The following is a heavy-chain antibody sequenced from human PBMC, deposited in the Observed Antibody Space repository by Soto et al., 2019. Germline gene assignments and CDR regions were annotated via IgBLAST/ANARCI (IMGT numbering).Heavy chain of an antibody. CDR2: INSDGST. CDR3: ARSGYSFAWGY. D-gene: IGHD5-18*01. Sequence: EVQLVESGGGLILPGGSLRLSCAASGFLVNSAYMTWVRQAPGKGLEWLSMINSDGSTLYAESVKGRFTISRDNSKNRLDPQRNSPRAEDTAMYYWARSGYSFAWGYWGQGTLVIVTS. V-gene: IGHV3-53*01. J-gene: IGHJ4*02. CDR1: GFLVNSAY.